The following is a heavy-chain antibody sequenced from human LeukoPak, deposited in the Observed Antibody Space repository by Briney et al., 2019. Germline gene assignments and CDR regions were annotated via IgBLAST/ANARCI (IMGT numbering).Heavy chain of an antibody. CDR2: IKPDGTEK. V-gene: IGHV3-7*01. CDR3: ARDRPPRGSYDTSGPSDY. Sequence: GGSLRLSCAASGCTFSSYWMSWVRQAPGKGLEWVANIKPDGTEKYYVDSVKGRFTISRDNARNSLYLQMNSLRVEDTAVYYCARDRPPRGSYDTSGPSDYWGQGALVTVSS. J-gene: IGHJ4*02. D-gene: IGHD3-22*01. CDR1: GCTFSSYW.